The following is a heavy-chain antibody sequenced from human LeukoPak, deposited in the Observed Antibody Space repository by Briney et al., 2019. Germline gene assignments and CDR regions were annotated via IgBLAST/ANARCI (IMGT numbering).Heavy chain of an antibody. J-gene: IGHJ4*02. Sequence: ASVKVSCKASGYTFTSYGISWVRQAPGQGVEWMGWISAYNGNTNYAQKLQGRVTMTTDTSTSTAYMELRSLRSDDTAVYYCARDWLYYYDSSGYPPFDYWGQGTLVTVSS. CDR2: ISAYNGNT. CDR3: ARDWLYYYDSSGYPPFDY. D-gene: IGHD3-22*01. V-gene: IGHV1-18*01. CDR1: GYTFTSYG.